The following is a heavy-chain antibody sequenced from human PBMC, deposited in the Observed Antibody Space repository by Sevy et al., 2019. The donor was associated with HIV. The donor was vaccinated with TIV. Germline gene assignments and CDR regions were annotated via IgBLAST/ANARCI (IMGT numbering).Heavy chain of an antibody. CDR1: GFTFSKYS. Sequence: GGCLRLSCAASGFTFSKYSMSWVRQPPGKGLEWVSTLSFGCGEINHADSVKDRFTISRVNSKNSLYLQMNNLRAEDTAVYYCAREGCTKPHDYWGQGTLVTVSS. V-gene: IGHV3-23*01. J-gene: IGHJ4*02. D-gene: IGHD2-8*01. CDR3: AREGCTKPHDY. CDR2: LSFGCGEI.